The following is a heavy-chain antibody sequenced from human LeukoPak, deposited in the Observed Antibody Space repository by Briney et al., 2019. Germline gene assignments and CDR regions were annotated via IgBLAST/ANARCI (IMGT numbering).Heavy chain of an antibody. CDR3: ARPKNKRRFLEWLLFDY. D-gene: IGHD3-3*01. Sequence: ASVKVSCKASGYTSTGYYMHWVRQAPGQGLEWMGWINPNSGGTNYAQKFQGRVTMTRDTSISTAYMELSRLRSDDTAVYYCARPKNKRRFLEWLLFDYWGQGTLVTVSS. V-gene: IGHV1-2*02. J-gene: IGHJ4*02. CDR2: INPNSGGT. CDR1: GYTSTGYY.